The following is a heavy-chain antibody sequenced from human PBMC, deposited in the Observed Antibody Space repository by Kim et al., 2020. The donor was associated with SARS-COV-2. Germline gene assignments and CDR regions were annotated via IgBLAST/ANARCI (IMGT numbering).Heavy chain of an antibody. J-gene: IGHJ4*02. Sequence: SFQGQVTISADKSISTAYLQWSSLKASDTAMYYCARLPGSIRDGYSYFDYWGQGTLVTVSS. V-gene: IGHV5-51*01. CDR3: ARLPGSIRDGYSYFDY. D-gene: IGHD5-12*01.